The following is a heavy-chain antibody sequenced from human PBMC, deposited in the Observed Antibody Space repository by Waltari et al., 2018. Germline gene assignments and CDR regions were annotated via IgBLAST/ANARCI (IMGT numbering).Heavy chain of an antibody. V-gene: IGHV3-23*01. CDR3: AKSYSSSWYTFDY. Sequence: GPGKGLEWVSAISGSGGSTYYADSVKGRFTISRDNSKNTLYLQMNSLRAEDTAVYYCAKSYSSSWYTFDYWGQGTLVTVSS. D-gene: IGHD6-13*01. J-gene: IGHJ4*02. CDR2: ISGSGGST.